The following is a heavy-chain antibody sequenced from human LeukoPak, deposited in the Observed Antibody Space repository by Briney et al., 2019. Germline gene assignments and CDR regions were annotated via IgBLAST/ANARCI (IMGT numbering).Heavy chain of an antibody. CDR3: AKDRVVPAAMLGYFDY. V-gene: IGHV3-30*02. D-gene: IGHD2-2*01. CDR2: IRYDGSNK. J-gene: IGHJ4*02. Sequence: GSVRLSCAASGFTFSSYGMHWVRQAPGKGLEWVAFIRYDGSNKYYADSVKGRFTISRDNSKNTLYLQMNSLRAEDTAVYYCAKDRVVPAAMLGYFDYWGQGTLVTVSS. CDR1: GFTFSSYG.